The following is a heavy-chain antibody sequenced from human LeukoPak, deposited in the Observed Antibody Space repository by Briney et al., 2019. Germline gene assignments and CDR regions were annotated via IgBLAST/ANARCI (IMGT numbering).Heavy chain of an antibody. V-gene: IGHV3-48*02. CDR1: GFTFSSYS. Sequence: AGSLRLSCAASGFTFSSYSMNWVRRAPGKGLEWVSYITSSSSTIYYADSVKGRFTISRDNAKNSLYLRMNSLRDEDTAVYYCARDSYCGGDCFSGFLDYWGQGTLVTVSS. D-gene: IGHD2-21*02. CDR3: ARDSYCGGDCFSGFLDY. J-gene: IGHJ4*02. CDR2: ITSSSSTI.